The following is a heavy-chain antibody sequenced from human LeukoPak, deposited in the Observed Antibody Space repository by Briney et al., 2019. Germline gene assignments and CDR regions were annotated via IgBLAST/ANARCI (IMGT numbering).Heavy chain of an antibody. CDR2: IKSKTDGGTT. Sequence: GGSLRLSCAASKFAFNNAWMSWFRQAPGKGLEWVGHIKSKTDGGTTDYAAPVQGRFTIPRDDSKDRLYLQMNSLKTEDTAVYYCTAVPHDSAVWGQGTVVTVSS. D-gene: IGHD3-22*01. J-gene: IGHJ4*02. V-gene: IGHV3-15*01. CDR1: KFAFNNAW. CDR3: TAVPHDSAV.